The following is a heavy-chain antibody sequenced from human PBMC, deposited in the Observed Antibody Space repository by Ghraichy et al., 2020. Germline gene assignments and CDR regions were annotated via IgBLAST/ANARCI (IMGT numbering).Heavy chain of an antibody. CDR1: FTFTNYW. V-gene: IGHV3-74*01. Sequence: GGTLRLSCEASFTFTNYWMYWVRQTPGTGLVWVSRINSDGSSTNYADSVKGRFTISRDKAKNTLYLEMNSLRAEDSAGYYCARDSRFFDWMTYGYGMDVWGQGTTVTVSS. D-gene: IGHD3-9*01. CDR3: ARDSRFFDWMTYGYGMDV. J-gene: IGHJ6*02. CDR2: INSDGSST.